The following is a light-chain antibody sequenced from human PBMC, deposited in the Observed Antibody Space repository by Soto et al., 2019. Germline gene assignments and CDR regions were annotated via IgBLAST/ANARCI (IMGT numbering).Light chain of an antibody. Sequence: DIEMTQSPSSLSASVGDRVTITCRASQGISSFLAWYQQKPGRAPKLLIYAASTLQSGVPSRFSGSGSGTEFTLTITSLQPEDFATYYCQHSYNTPITFGQGTRLEIK. CDR1: QGISSF. CDR2: AAS. CDR3: QHSYNTPIT. J-gene: IGKJ5*01. V-gene: IGKV1-9*01.